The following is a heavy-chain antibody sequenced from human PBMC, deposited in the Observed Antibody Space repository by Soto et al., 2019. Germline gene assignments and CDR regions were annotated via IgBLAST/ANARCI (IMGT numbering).Heavy chain of an antibody. CDR3: AGLAVAGTAYDY. Sequence: SETLSLTCAVYGGSFSGYYWSWIRQPPGKGLEWIGEINHSGSTNYNPSLKSRVTISVDTSKNQFSLKLSSVTAADTAVYYCAGLAVAGTAYDYWGQGTLVTV. D-gene: IGHD6-19*01. V-gene: IGHV4-34*01. CDR2: INHSGST. J-gene: IGHJ4*02. CDR1: GGSFSGYY.